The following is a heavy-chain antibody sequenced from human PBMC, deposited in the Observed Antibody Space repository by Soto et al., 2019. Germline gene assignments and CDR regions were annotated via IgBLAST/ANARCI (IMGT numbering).Heavy chain of an antibody. D-gene: IGHD1-1*01. J-gene: IGHJ4*02. V-gene: IGHV2-5*02. CDR1: GFSLSTSGVG. CDR3: ARRPHRSLQIRFDY. CDR2: IYGDDDK. Sequence: QITLKESGPTLVKPTQTLTLTCTFSGFSLSTSGVGVCWIRQPPGKALEWLALIYGDDDKRYSPSLKSRLNIPKVTSKNQVVLTMTNVDPVDTATYYCARRPHRSLQIRFDYWGQGTLVTVSP.